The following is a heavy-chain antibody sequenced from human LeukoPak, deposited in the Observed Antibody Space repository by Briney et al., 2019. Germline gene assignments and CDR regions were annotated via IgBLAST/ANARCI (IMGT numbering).Heavy chain of an antibody. V-gene: IGHV3-30*02. Sequence: GGSLRLSCAASGFTFSSYGVHWVRQAPGKGLEWVAFIRYDGSNKYYADSVKGRFTISRDNSKNTLYLQMNSLRAEDTAVYYCAKAHVSLWFGELSPFFDYWGQGTLVTVSS. D-gene: IGHD3-10*01. CDR3: AKAHVSLWFGELSPFFDY. CDR1: GFTFSSYG. CDR2: IRYDGSNK. J-gene: IGHJ4*02.